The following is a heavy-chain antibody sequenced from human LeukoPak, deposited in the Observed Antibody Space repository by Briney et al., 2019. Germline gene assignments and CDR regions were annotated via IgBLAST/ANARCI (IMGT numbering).Heavy chain of an antibody. V-gene: IGHV1-46*01. Sequence: ASVKVSCKASGYTFTNYYMHWVRQAPGQGLEWMGIINPSAGSTVYAQKFQGRVIMTRDTSTSTIYMELSSLRSEDTAIYYCARGTALKAFDIWGQGTMVTVSS. J-gene: IGHJ3*02. CDR1: GYTFTNYY. CDR3: ARGTALKAFDI. D-gene: IGHD3-3*02. CDR2: INPSAGST.